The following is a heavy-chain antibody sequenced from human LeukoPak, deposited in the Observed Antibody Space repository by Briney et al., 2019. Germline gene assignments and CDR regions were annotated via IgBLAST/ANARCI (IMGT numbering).Heavy chain of an antibody. V-gene: IGHV3-23*01. CDR2: ISGSGGST. Sequence: PGGSLRLSCAASGFTFSSYAMSWVRQAPGKGLEWVSAISGSGGSTYYADSVKSRFTISRDNSKNTLYLQMNSLRAEDTAVYYCAKDRNYDILTGSGGALDYWGQGTLVTVSS. CDR1: GFTFSSYA. CDR3: AKDRNYDILTGSGGALDY. D-gene: IGHD3-9*01. J-gene: IGHJ4*02.